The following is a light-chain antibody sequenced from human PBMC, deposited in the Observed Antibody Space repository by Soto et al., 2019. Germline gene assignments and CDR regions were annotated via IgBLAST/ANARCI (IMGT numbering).Light chain of an antibody. V-gene: IGLV2-8*01. CDR2: EVI. J-gene: IGLJ1*01. CDR1: SSDVGGYNY. Sequence: ALTQPPSASGSLGQSVTISCTGTSSDVGGYNYVSWYQQHPGKAPKLMIYEVIKRPSGVPDRFSGSRSGNTASLTVSGLHAEDEADYYCTSYAGSNNRYVFGSGTKVTVL. CDR3: TSYAGSNNRYV.